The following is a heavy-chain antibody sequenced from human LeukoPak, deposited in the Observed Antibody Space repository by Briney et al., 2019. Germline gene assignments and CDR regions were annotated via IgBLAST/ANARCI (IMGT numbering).Heavy chain of an antibody. V-gene: IGHV3-53*01. CDR3: LTTSFRTSSTWWYFDY. D-gene: IGHD6-13*01. Sequence: GGSLRLFCAASGFTYGRNYLRWASQAPGKGLEWVSVIYSSGTTYYADSVRGRFTISRDSSKNTLYLQMNSLRTEDTAVYYCLTTSFRTSSTWWYFDYWGQGTLVTVSS. CDR2: IYSSGTT. J-gene: IGHJ4*02. CDR1: GFTYGRNY.